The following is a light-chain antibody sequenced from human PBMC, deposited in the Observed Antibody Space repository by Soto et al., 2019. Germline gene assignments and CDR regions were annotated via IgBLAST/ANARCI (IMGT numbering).Light chain of an antibody. Sequence: EIVLTQSPGTLSLSPGERVTLSCRASQSLSSNLAWYQQKPGQAPRLLIYGASTRATDIPARFSGSGSGTEFTLTISSLQSEDFAVYYCLQYSYWPRTFGQGTKVDIK. J-gene: IGKJ1*01. CDR3: LQYSYWPRT. CDR2: GAS. CDR1: QSLSSN. V-gene: IGKV3-15*01.